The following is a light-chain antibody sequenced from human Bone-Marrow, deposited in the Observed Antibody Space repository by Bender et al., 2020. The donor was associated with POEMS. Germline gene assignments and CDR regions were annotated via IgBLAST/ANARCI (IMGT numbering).Light chain of an antibody. CDR2: DDR. CDR1: NIGSKS. Sequence: YVLTQPPSVSVAPGQTARITCGGNNIGSKSVHWYQQRPGQAPVLVVYDDRDRPSGIPERFSGSNSGTAVTLTISRVEAGDEADYYCQVWDTGSVSVVFGGGTKLTVL. CDR3: QVWDTGSVSVV. J-gene: IGLJ2*01. V-gene: IGLV3-21*02.